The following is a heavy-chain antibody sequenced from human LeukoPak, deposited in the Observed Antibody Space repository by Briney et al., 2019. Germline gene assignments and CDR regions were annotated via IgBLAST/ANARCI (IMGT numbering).Heavy chain of an antibody. CDR2: ISGSGGST. CDR1: GFTFSGYA. V-gene: IGHV3-23*01. J-gene: IGHJ5*02. CDR3: AKDSRYYYDSSGYQDWFDP. Sequence: GGSLRLSCAASGFTFSGYAMSWVRQAPGKGLEWVSAISGSGGSTYYADSVKGRFTISRDNSKNTLYLQMNSLGAEDTAVYYCAKDSRYYYDSSGYQDWFDPWGQGTLVTVSS. D-gene: IGHD3-22*01.